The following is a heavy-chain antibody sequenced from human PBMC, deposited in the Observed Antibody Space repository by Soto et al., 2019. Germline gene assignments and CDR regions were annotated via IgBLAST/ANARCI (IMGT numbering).Heavy chain of an antibody. V-gene: IGHV3-30-3*01. J-gene: IGHJ5*02. CDR3: ARHLSHLKSGWLDP. CDR1: GFTFMNYA. CDR2: ISGDGSNE. D-gene: IGHD3-3*02. Sequence: QEQLVESGGGVVQPGRSLRLSCRVSGFTFMNYAMHWVRQAPGKGLEWVALISGDGSNEYYADSVKGRFTISRDNSRNTLYLQMNSLRADDTAVYYCARHLSHLKSGWLDPWGQGTLVTVSS.